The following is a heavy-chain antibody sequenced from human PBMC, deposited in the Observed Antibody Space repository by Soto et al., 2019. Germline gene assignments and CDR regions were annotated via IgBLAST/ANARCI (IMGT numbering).Heavy chain of an antibody. J-gene: IGHJ3*02. CDR2: ISSSSSYI. CDR3: ARAYTIHSAFDI. CDR1: GFTFNSYS. D-gene: IGHD2-2*02. V-gene: IGHV3-21*01. Sequence: GGSLRLSCAASGFTFNSYSMNWVRQAPGKGLEWVSSISSSSSYIYYADSVKGRFTISRDNAKNSLYLQMNSLRAEDTAVYYCARAYTIHSAFDIWGQGTMVTVSS.